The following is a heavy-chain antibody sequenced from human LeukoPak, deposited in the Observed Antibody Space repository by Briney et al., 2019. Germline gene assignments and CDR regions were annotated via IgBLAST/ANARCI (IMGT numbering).Heavy chain of an antibody. D-gene: IGHD2-15*01. CDR3: AREAEYAQDAFDI. V-gene: IGHV4-31*03. CDR2: IYYSGST. Sequence: PSETLSLTCTVSGGSISSGGYYWSWIRQHAGKGLEWIGYIYYSGSTYYNPSLKSRVTISVDTSKNQFSLKLSSVTAADTAVYYCAREAEYAQDAFDIWGQGTMVTVSS. CDR1: GGSISSGGYY. J-gene: IGHJ3*02.